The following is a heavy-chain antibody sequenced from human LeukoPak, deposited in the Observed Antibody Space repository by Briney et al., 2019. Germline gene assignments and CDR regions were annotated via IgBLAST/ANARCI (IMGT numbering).Heavy chain of an antibody. CDR1: GFTFSSYA. Sequence: PGGSLRLSCAASGFTFSSYAMNWVRQAPGKGLEWVSYISNSRDTIYYADSVKGRFTISGDNAKNSLYLQMNSLRAEDTAVYYCARVAVDCYSCFDYWGQGTLVTVSS. J-gene: IGHJ4*02. V-gene: IGHV3-48*01. D-gene: IGHD2-21*02. CDR3: ARVAVDCYSCFDY. CDR2: ISNSRDTI.